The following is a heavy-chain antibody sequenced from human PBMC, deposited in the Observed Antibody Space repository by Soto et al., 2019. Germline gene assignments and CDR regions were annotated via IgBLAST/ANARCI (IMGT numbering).Heavy chain of an antibody. V-gene: IGHV4-59*01. CDR2: IYYSGST. CDR3: ARSIFGVVKAFDY. J-gene: IGHJ4*02. D-gene: IGHD3-3*01. Sequence: QVQLQESGPGLVKPSETLSLTCTVSGGSISSYYWSWIRQPPGKGLEWIGYIYYSGSTNYNPSLKSRVTISVDTSKNQFSLKLSSVTAADTAVYYCARSIFGVVKAFDYWGQGTLVTVSS. CDR1: GGSISSYY.